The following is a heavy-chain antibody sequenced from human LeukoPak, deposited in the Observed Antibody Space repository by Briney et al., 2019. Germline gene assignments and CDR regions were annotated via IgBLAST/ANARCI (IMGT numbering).Heavy chain of an antibody. Sequence: PGGSLRLSCAASGFSFSSFAMMWVRQAPGMGLELISAILSGGDVFFYGDSVRGRFTISRDDSTNTLFLQMNNLRADDSAVYYGARDPNGNYVGAFEMWGPGTTVTVSS. CDR2: ILSGGDVF. J-gene: IGHJ3*02. CDR1: GFSFSSFA. D-gene: IGHD4-17*01. CDR3: ARDPNGNYVGAFEM. V-gene: IGHV3-23*01.